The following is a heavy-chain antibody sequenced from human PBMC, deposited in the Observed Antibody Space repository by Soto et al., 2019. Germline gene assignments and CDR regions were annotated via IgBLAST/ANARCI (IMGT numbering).Heavy chain of an antibody. J-gene: IGHJ4*02. D-gene: IGHD6-13*01. Sequence: SGTLSLTCAVSGDSISSDKWWSWVRQPPGKGLEWIGEVYHSGNTNYNPSLKSRVIISVDKSKNQFSLKLSSVTDADTAMYYCVRGETQQQRDYWGQGTLVTVSS. CDR3: VRGETQQQRDY. CDR1: GDSISSDKW. V-gene: IGHV4-4*02. CDR2: VYHSGNT.